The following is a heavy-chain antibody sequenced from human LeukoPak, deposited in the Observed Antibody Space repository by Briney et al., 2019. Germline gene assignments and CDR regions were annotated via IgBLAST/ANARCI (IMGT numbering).Heavy chain of an antibody. J-gene: IGHJ4*02. CDR1: AYTFTDYN. CDR3: ARKRTGDPVDY. V-gene: IGHV1-2*02. D-gene: IGHD7-27*01. CDR2: INTNSGVT. Sequence: ASVKVSCKASAYTFTDYNVHWVRQAPGQGLEWLAWINTNSGVTIYAQHLQDRVTVTRDTSISTAYMELSRLRSDDTAVYYCARKRTGDPVDYWGQATLVTVSS.